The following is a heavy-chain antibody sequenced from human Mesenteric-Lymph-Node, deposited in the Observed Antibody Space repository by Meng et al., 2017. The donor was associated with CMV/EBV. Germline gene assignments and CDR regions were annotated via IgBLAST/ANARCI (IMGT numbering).Heavy chain of an antibody. CDR2: INPSGGST. Sequence: ASVKVSCKASGYTFTSYYMHWVRQAPGQGLEWMGIINPSGGSTSYAQKFQGRVTMTRDTSTSTAYMELRSLRSDDTAVYYCARERFLEWFPLRYYYYGMDVWGQGTTVTVSS. CDR1: GYTFTSYY. V-gene: IGHV1-46*01. CDR3: ARERFLEWFPLRYYYYGMDV. J-gene: IGHJ6*02. D-gene: IGHD3-3*01.